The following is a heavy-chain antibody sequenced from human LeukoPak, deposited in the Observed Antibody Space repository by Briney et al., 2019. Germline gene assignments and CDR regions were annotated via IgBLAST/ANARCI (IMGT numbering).Heavy chain of an antibody. CDR1: GFTFSSYW. CDR3: AKDISRFLEWISFDY. CDR2: INSDGSST. D-gene: IGHD3-3*01. V-gene: IGHV3-74*01. J-gene: IGHJ4*02. Sequence: GGSLRLSCAASGFTFSSYWMHWVRQAPGKGLVWVSRINSDGSSTSYADSVKGRFTISRDNAKNSLYLQMNSLRAEDMAFYYCAKDISRFLEWISFDYWGQGTLVTVSS.